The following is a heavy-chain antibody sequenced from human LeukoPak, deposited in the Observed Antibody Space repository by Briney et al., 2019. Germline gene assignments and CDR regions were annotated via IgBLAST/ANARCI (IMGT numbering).Heavy chain of an antibody. Sequence: GGSLRLSCAASGFTFSSYSMNWVRQAPGKGLEWVPSISSSSSYIYYADSVKGRFTISRDNAKNSLYLQMNSLRAEDTAVYYCARCPYYYDSSGQPGLFDYWGQGTLVTVSS. CDR3: ARCPYYYDSSGQPGLFDY. CDR1: GFTFSSYS. J-gene: IGHJ4*02. D-gene: IGHD3-22*01. V-gene: IGHV3-21*01. CDR2: ISSSSSYI.